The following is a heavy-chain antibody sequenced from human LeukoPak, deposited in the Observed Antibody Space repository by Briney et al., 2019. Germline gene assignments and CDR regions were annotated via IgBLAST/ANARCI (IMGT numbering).Heavy chain of an antibody. CDR3: ARVGSSWSFDY. Sequence: PGRSLRLSCAASGFTFSSYGMHWVRQAPGKGLEWVAVIWFDGNNKYYADSVKGRFTISRDNSKNTLYLQMNSLRAEDTAVYYCARVGSSWSFDYWGQGTLVTVSS. D-gene: IGHD6-13*01. CDR2: IWFDGNNK. V-gene: IGHV3-33*08. J-gene: IGHJ4*02. CDR1: GFTFSSYG.